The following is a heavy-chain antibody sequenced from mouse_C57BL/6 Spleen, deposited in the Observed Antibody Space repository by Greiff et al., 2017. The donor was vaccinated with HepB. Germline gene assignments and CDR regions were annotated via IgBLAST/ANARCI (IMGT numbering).Heavy chain of an antibody. CDR1: GFTFSDYG. Sequence: EVQLVESGGGLVQPGGSLKLSCAASGFTFSDYGMAWVRQAPRKGPEWVAFISNLAYSIYYADTVTGRFTISRENAKNTLYLEMSSLRSEDTAMYYCARDIYYGSRLWYFDVWGTGTTVTVSS. D-gene: IGHD1-1*01. J-gene: IGHJ1*03. CDR2: ISNLAYSI. CDR3: ARDIYYGSRLWYFDV. V-gene: IGHV5-15*01.